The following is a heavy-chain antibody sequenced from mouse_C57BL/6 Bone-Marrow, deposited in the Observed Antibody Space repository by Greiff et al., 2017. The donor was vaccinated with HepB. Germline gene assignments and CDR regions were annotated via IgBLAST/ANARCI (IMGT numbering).Heavy chain of an antibody. Sequence: VKLVESGAELVRPGTSVKMSCKASGYTFTNYWIGWAKQRPGHGLEWIGDIYPGGGYTNYNEKFKGKATLTADKSSSTAYMQFSSLTSEDSAIYYCARWDYYGSSYDWYFDVWGTGTTVTVSS. CDR2: IYPGGGYT. J-gene: IGHJ1*03. D-gene: IGHD1-1*01. CDR1: GYTFTNYW. V-gene: IGHV1-63*01. CDR3: ARWDYYGSSYDWYFDV.